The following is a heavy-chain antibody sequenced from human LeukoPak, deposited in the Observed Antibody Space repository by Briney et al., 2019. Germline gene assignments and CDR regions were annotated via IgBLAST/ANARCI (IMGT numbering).Heavy chain of an antibody. V-gene: IGHV4-59*01. Sequence: PSETLSLTCTVSGGSISSYYWSWIRQPPGKGLEWIGYIYYSGSTNYNPSLKSRVTISVDTSKNQFSLKLSSVTAADTAVYYCARWDSGYDVLDYWGQGTLVTVSS. CDR3: ARWDSGYDVLDY. CDR1: GGSISSYY. J-gene: IGHJ4*02. D-gene: IGHD5-12*01. CDR2: IYYSGST.